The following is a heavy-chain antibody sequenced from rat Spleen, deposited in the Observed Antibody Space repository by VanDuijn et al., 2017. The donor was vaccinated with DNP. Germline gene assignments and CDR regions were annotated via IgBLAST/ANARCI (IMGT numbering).Heavy chain of an antibody. CDR3: ASSILRGY. D-gene: IGHD1-6*01. CDR2: INYDGSGT. Sequence: EVQLVESGGGLVQPGRSMKLSCTASGFTFSDYSMAWVLQAPAKGLEWVASINYDGSGTYYGNSVKGRFTISRDNAKSTLYLQMDSLRSEDTATYYCASSILRGYWGQGVTVTVSS. V-gene: IGHV5-7*01. CDR1: GFTFSDYS. J-gene: IGHJ2*01.